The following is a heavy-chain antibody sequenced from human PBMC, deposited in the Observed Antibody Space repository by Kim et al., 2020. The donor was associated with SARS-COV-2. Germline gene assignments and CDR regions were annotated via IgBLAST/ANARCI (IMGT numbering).Heavy chain of an antibody. CDR1: GYTFTSYD. D-gene: IGHD2-15*01. Sequence: ASVKVSCKASGYTFTSYDINWVRQATGQGLEWMGWMNPNSGNTGYAQKFQGRVTMTRNTSISTAYMELSSLRSEDPAVYYCARRGYCSGGSCYFDDYWGQGTLVTVSS. CDR3: ARRGYCSGGSCYFDDY. V-gene: IGHV1-8*01. J-gene: IGHJ4*02. CDR2: MNPNSGNT.